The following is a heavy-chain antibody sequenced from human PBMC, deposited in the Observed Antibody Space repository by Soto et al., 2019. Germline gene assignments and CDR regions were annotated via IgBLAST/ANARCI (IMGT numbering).Heavy chain of an antibody. CDR2: IFYSGRSGST. CDR1: GGSISPYY. D-gene: IGHD2-21*02. Sequence: PSETLSLTCTVSGGSISPYYWSWIRQPPGKGLEWIGYIFYSGRSGSTNYNPSLKSRVTISVETSKNQLSLKLSSVTAADTAVYYCARTALGWFDPWGQGTLVTVSS. V-gene: IGHV4-59*01. J-gene: IGHJ5*02. CDR3: ARTALGWFDP.